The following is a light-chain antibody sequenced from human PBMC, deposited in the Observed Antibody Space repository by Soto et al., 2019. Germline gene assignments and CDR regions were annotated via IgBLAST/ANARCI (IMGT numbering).Light chain of an antibody. CDR3: TSYTSITTWV. V-gene: IGLV2-14*01. Sequence: QSALTQPAAVSGPPGQSITITYTGTSSDVGRYNYVSWYQQHPGKAPKLMIYEVRNRPSGVSNRFSASKSGNTASLTISGLQAEDEADYYCTSYTSITTWVFGGGTKVTVL. CDR1: SSDVGRYNY. CDR2: EVR. J-gene: IGLJ3*02.